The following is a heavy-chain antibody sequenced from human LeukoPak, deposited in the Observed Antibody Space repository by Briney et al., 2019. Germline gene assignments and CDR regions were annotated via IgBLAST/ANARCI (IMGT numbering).Heavy chain of an antibody. V-gene: IGHV4-39*01. CDR2: IYYSGST. CDR3: ARQQSIAAAGTRYFDY. CDR1: GGSISSSSYY. D-gene: IGHD6-13*01. Sequence: TSETLSLTCTVSGGSISSSSYYWGWIRQPSGKGLEWIGSIYYSGSTYYNPSLKSRVTISVDTSKNQFSLKLSSVTAADTAVYYCARQQSIAAAGTRYFDYWGQGTLVTVSS. J-gene: IGHJ4*02.